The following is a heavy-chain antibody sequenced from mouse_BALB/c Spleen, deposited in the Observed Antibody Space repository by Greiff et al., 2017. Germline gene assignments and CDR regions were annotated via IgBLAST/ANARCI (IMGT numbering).Heavy chain of an antibody. V-gene: IGHV1-9*01. Sequence: VQLQQSGAELMKPGASVKISCKATGYTFSSYWIEWVKQRPGHGLEWIGEILPGSGSTNYNEKFKGKATFTADTSSNTAYMQLSSLTSEDSAVYYCARGTGFYAMDYWGQGTSVTVSS. D-gene: IGHD4-1*01. J-gene: IGHJ4*01. CDR2: ILPGSGST. CDR3: ARGTGFYAMDY. CDR1: GYTFSSYW.